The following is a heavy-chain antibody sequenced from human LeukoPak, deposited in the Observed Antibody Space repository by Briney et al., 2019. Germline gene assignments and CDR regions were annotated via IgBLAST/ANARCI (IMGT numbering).Heavy chain of an antibody. CDR3: ARDRGGSYSAIDY. V-gene: IGHV3-48*04. CDR2: ISSSSSTI. D-gene: IGHD1-26*01. Sequence: GGSLRLSCAASGFTFSSYSMNWVRRAPGKGLEWVSFISSSSSTIYYADSVKGRFTISRDNAKNSLYLQMNSLRAEDTAVYYCARDRGGSYSAIDYWGQGTLVTVSS. J-gene: IGHJ4*02. CDR1: GFTFSSYS.